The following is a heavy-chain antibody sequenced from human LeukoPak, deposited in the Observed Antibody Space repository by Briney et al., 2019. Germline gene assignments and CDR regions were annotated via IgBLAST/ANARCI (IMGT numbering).Heavy chain of an antibody. CDR1: GSTFSSYW. D-gene: IGHD3-3*01. CDR2: IYPGDSDT. Sequence: GESLKISCKGSGSTFSSYWIGWVRQMPGKGLEWMGIIYPGDSDTRYSPSLQGQVTISVDTSIGTAYLQWSSLKASDTAIYYCARQNDFRLDYWGQGTLVTVSS. V-gene: IGHV5-51*01. J-gene: IGHJ4*02. CDR3: ARQNDFRLDY.